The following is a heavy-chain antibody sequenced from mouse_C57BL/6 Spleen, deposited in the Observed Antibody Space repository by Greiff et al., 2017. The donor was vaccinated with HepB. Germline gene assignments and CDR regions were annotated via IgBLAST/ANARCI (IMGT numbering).Heavy chain of an antibody. V-gene: IGHV5-9-1*02. Sequence: EVQRVESGAGLVKPGGSLKLSCAASGFTFSSYAMSWVRQTPEKRLEWVAYISSGGDYIYYADTVKGRFTISRDNARNTLYLQMSSLNSEDTAMYYCTREGGYYDWYFDVWGTGTTVTVSS. CDR2: ISSGGDYI. D-gene: IGHD2-3*01. CDR1: GFTFSSYA. J-gene: IGHJ1*03. CDR3: TREGGYYDWYFDV.